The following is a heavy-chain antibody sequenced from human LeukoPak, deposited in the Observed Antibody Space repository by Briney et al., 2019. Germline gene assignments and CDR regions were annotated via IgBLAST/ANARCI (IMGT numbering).Heavy chain of an antibody. J-gene: IGHJ3*02. D-gene: IGHD3-22*01. CDR2: IIPIFGTA. V-gene: IGHV1-69*13. CDR3: AREGLAYYYDSSGYGGNAFDI. Sequence: GASVKVSCKASGGTFISYAISWVRQAPGQGLEWMGGIIPIFGTANYAQKFQGRVTITADESTSTAYMELSSLRSEDTAVYYCAREGLAYYYDSSGYGGNAFDIWGQGTMVTVSS. CDR1: GGTFISYA.